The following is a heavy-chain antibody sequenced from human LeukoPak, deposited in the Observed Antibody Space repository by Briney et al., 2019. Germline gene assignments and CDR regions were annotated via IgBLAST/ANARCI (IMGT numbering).Heavy chain of an antibody. CDR2: IYYSGST. J-gene: IGHJ4*02. Sequence: PSETLSLTCTVSGDSITSYYWSWIRQPPGKGLEGIGYIYYSGSTNYNPSLTSRVTMSVDTSKNQFSLKLSSVAAADAAVYYCARVGGSTWYFGYWGQGTLVTVSS. V-gene: IGHV4-59*01. CDR3: ARVGGSTWYFGY. CDR1: GDSITSYY. D-gene: IGHD6-13*01.